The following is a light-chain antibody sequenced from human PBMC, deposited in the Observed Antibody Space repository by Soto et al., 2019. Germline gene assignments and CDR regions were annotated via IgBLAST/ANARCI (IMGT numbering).Light chain of an antibody. CDR2: KVS. V-gene: IGKV2-30*02. Sequence: DVVMTQSPLSLPVTLGQPASISCRSSQSLVHSNGNTYLLWFQQRPGQSPRRLIYKVSNRDSGAPDRFSGSGLGADFTLNISRVEAEDVGVYYFMHANHWTCNFGQGTRLDIK. CDR3: MHANHWTCN. J-gene: IGKJ2*02. CDR1: QSLVHSNGNTY.